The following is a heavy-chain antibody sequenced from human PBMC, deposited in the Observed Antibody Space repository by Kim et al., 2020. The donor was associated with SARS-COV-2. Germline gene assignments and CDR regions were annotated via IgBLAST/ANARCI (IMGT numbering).Heavy chain of an antibody. CDR2: ISGSGGST. V-gene: IGHV3-23*01. D-gene: IGHD3-22*01. J-gene: IGHJ3*02. Sequence: GGSLRLSCAASGFTFSSYAMSWVRQAPGKGLEWVSAISGSGGSTYYADSVKGRFTISRDNSKYTLYLQMNSLRAEDTAVYYCAKDPPYYYDSSGYPDAFDIWGQGTMVTVSS. CDR3: AKDPPYYYDSSGYPDAFDI. CDR1: GFTFSSYA.